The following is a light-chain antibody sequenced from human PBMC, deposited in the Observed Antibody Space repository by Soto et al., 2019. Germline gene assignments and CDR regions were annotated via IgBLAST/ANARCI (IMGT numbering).Light chain of an antibody. CDR3: QKYNSAPWT. J-gene: IGKJ1*01. CDR1: QIISSW. V-gene: IGKV1-27*01. CDR2: AAS. Sequence: DIQMTQSPSSVSASVGDRVTITCRASQIISSWLAWYQQKPGKVPKLLIYAASTLQSGVPSRFSGSGSGTDFTLTISSLQPEDVATYYCQKYNSAPWTFGQGTKVDIK.